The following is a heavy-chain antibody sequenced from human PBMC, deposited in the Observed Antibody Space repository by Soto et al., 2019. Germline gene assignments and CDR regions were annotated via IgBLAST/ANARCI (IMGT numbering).Heavy chain of an antibody. CDR2: IYYSGST. D-gene: IGHD3-22*01. V-gene: IGHV4-31*03. J-gene: IGHJ4*02. CDR3: ARSDYYDSSGIQAPYYFDY. Sequence: SETLSLTCTVSSGSISSGGYYWSWIRQHPGKVLEWIGYIYYSGSTYYNPHLKSRVTISVDTSKNQFSLKLSSVTAADTAVYYCARSDYYDSSGIQAPYYFDYWGQGTLVTVSS. CDR1: SGSISSGGYY.